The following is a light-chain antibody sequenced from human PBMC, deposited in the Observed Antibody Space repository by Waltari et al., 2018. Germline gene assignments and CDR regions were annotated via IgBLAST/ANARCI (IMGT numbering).Light chain of an antibody. CDR3: QSTDSSGTYVL. V-gene: IGLV3-25*03. Sequence: YELTQPPSVSVSPGQTARITCSGDALSKQYAYWYQQKPGQAPVLVIYRDSQRPSGIPERFSGSSSGTTVTLTISGVQTEDEADYYCQSTDSSGTYVLFGGGTKLT. J-gene: IGLJ2*01. CDR2: RDS. CDR1: ALSKQY.